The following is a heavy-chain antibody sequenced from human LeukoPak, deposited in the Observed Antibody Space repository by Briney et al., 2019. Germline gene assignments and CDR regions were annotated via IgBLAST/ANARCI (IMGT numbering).Heavy chain of an antibody. J-gene: IGHJ4*02. CDR2: INHSGST. D-gene: IGHD3-10*01. Sequence: SETLSLTCTVSGGSISSYYWSWIRQPPGKGLEWIGEINHSGSTNYNPSLKSRVTISVDTSKNQFSLELSSVTAADTAVYYCAGKYYYGSGSYFDYWGQGTLVTVSS. CDR3: AGKYYYGSGSYFDY. CDR1: GGSISSYY. V-gene: IGHV4-34*01.